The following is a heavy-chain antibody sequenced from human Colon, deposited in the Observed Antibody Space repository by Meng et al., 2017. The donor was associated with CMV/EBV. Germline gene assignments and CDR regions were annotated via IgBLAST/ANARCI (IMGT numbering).Heavy chain of an antibody. D-gene: IGHD3/OR15-3a*01. CDR2: IYYLGAT. Sequence: GSLRLSCSVSGGSISSSLYYWGWIRQPPGGGLEWIGTIYYLGATQYNPSLKGRVTISIDTSRNQFSLKLTSVTSADTAVYYCAREDRAGVVLGTGHWGQGTLVTVSS. CDR1: GGSISSSLYY. V-gene: IGHV4-39*07. CDR3: AREDRAGVVLGTGH. J-gene: IGHJ4*02.